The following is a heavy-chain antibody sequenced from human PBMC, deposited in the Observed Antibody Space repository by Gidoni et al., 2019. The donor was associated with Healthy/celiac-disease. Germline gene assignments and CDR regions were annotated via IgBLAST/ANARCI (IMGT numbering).Heavy chain of an antibody. Sequence: EVQLLESGGGLVQPGGSLRLSCAASGFTFSSYAMSWVRQAPGKGLEWVSAISGSGSNKYYADSVKGRFTISRDNSKNTLYLQMNSLRAEDTAVYYCAKASATGRRYYFDYWGQGTLVTVSS. V-gene: IGHV3-23*01. CDR2: ISGSGSNK. CDR3: AKASATGRRYYFDY. J-gene: IGHJ4*02. D-gene: IGHD3-10*01. CDR1: GFTFSSYA.